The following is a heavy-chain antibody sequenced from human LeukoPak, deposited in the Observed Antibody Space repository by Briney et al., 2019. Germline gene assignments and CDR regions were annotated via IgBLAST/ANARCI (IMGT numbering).Heavy chain of an antibody. CDR3: ARDSSAAGTSGMDV. D-gene: IGHD6-13*01. CDR2: ISSSSSYT. J-gene: IGHJ6*04. CDR1: GFTFNDYY. Sequence: GGSLSLYCAASGFTFNDYYMSWIRQAPGKGLEWVSYISSSSSYTNYADSVKGRFTISRDNAKNSLYLQMNSLRAEDTAVYYCARDSSAAGTSGMDVWGKGTTVTVSS. V-gene: IGHV3-11*06.